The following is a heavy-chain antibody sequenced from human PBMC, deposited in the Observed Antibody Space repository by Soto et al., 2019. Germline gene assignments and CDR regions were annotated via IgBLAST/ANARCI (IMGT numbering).Heavy chain of an antibody. CDR3: ARGTTAWGIGAFDI. D-gene: IGHD1-7*01. J-gene: IGHJ3*02. CDR1: GGSISSYY. Sequence: PSETLSLTCTVSGGSISSYYWSWIRQPPGKGLEWIGYIYYSGSTNYNPSLKSRVTISVDTSKNQFSLKLSSVTAADTAVYYCARGTTAWGIGAFDIWGQGTMVTVSS. V-gene: IGHV4-59*01. CDR2: IYYSGST.